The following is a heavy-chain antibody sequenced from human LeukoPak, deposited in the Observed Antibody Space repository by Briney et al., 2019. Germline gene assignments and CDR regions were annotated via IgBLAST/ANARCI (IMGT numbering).Heavy chain of an antibody. J-gene: IGHJ3*02. CDR3: ARGGYYNILTGYETADAFDI. CDR2: ISVHNGNT. Sequence: ASVKVSCKASGYTFTRYAITWVRQAPGQGPEWMGRISVHNGNTNYAQKLQGRVTMTTDTSTSTAYMELRSQRSDDTAVYYCARGGYYNILTGYETADAFDIWGQGTMVIVSP. V-gene: IGHV1-18*01. D-gene: IGHD3-9*01. CDR1: GYTFTRYA.